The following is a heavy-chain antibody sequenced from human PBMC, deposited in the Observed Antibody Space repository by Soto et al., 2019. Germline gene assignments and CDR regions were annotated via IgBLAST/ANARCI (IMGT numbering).Heavy chain of an antibody. CDR1: GFTFSDYY. D-gene: IGHD2-2*01. V-gene: IGHV3-11*01. Sequence: GSLRLSCAASGFTFSDYYMSWIRQAPGKGLEWVSYISSSGSTIYYADSVKGRFTISRDNAKNSLYLQMNSLRAEDTAVYYCARNNVVAYYYMDVWGKGTTVTVSS. J-gene: IGHJ6*03. CDR3: ARNNVVAYYYMDV. CDR2: ISSSGSTI.